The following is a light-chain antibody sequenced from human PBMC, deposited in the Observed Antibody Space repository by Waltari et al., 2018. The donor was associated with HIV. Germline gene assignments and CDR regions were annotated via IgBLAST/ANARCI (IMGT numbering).Light chain of an antibody. CDR2: EVN. CDR1: SRDGGGTEV. J-gene: IGLJ2*01. Sequence: QSALNQPASVSGSPGQALTISYTGTSRDGGGTEVVSWYQQRPDKRPRLIIYEVNNRPSGVSDRSSGSKSGNTASLTISGLQAEDECDYYCSSYTITPVIFGGGTKLTVL. V-gene: IGLV2-14*01. CDR3: SSYTITPVI.